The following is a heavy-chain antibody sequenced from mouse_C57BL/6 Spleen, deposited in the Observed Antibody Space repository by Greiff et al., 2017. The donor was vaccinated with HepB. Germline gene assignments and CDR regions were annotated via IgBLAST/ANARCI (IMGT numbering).Heavy chain of an antibody. Sequence: VQLQQSGAELARPGASVKLSCKASGYTFTSYGISWVKQRTGQGLEWIGEIYPRSGNTYYNEKFKGKATLTADKSSSTAYMELRSLTSEDSAVYFCAPIYYDYDRGYYYAMDYWGQGTSVTVSS. V-gene: IGHV1-81*01. D-gene: IGHD2-4*01. CDR1: GYTFTSYG. J-gene: IGHJ4*01. CDR3: APIYYDYDRGYYYAMDY. CDR2: IYPRSGNT.